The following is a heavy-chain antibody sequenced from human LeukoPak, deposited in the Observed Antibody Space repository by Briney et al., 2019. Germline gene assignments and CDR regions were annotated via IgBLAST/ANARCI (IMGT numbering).Heavy chain of an antibody. CDR3: ARSATVTTSYNWFDP. V-gene: IGHV4-31*03. CDR2: IYYSGST. D-gene: IGHD4-17*01. J-gene: IGHJ5*02. CDR1: GGSISSGGYY. Sequence: SETLSLTCTVSGGSISSGGYYWSWIRQRPGKGLEWIGYIYYSGSTYYNPSLKSRVTISVDTSKNQFSLRLSSVTAADTAVYYCARSATVTTSYNWFDPWGQGTLVTVSS.